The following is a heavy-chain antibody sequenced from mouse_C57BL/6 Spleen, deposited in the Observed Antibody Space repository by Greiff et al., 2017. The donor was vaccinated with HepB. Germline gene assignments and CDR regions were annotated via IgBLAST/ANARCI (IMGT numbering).Heavy chain of an antibody. J-gene: IGHJ4*01. CDR2: IYPGDGDT. CDR3: ARDYSNYDYYAMDY. V-gene: IGHV1-82*01. Sequence: VQLQQSGPELVKPGASVKISCKASGYAFSSSWMNWVKQRPGKGLEWIGRIYPGDGDTNYTGKLKGKATLTADKSSSTAYRQLSSLTSEDSAVYFWARDYSNYDYYAMDYWGQGTSVTVSS. CDR1: GYAFSSSW. D-gene: IGHD2-5*01.